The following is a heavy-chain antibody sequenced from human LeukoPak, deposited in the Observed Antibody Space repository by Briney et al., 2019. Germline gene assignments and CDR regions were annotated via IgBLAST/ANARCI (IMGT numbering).Heavy chain of an antibody. CDR1: GLTYSAQY. CDR2: ISNSGSYT. CDR3: ARGTNYYGSGSYYNAQSPFDY. Sequence: GGSLRLSCAVSGLTYSAQYMSWIRQAPGKGLEWISYISNSGSYTNYADSVRGRFTISRDNAENSLFLQMNSLRAEDTAVYYCARGTNYYGSGSYYNAQSPFDYWGQGTLVTVSS. J-gene: IGHJ4*02. D-gene: IGHD3-10*01. V-gene: IGHV3-11*06.